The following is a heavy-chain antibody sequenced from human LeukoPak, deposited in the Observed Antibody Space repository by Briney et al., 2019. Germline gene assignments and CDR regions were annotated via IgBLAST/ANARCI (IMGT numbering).Heavy chain of an antibody. V-gene: IGHV3-7*01. CDR1: GFTFSNYW. CDR3: TCDLDRSDGL. CDR2: IHLHGSER. D-gene: IGHD2-8*01. J-gene: IGHJ3*01. Sequence: GGSLRLSCAASGFTFSNYWLSWVRQAPGKGLGWGANIHLHGSERYYLDSVKGRFTISRDNAKNSLYLQMNSLRAEDTAVYYCTCDLDRSDGLWGQGTMVTVSS.